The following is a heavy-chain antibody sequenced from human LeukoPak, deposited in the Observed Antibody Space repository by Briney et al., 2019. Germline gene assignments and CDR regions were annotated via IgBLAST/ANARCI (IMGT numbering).Heavy chain of an antibody. V-gene: IGHV3-74*01. J-gene: IGHJ4*02. CDR1: GFTFSSYW. D-gene: IGHD4-17*01. Sequence: GGSLRLSCAASGFTFSSYWMHWVRQAPGKGLVWVSRINSDGSSTYYADSVKGRFTISRDNAKNTLDLQMNSLRVEDTAVYYCARNGYDYGDYFDHWGQGTLVTVSS. CDR2: INSDGSST. CDR3: ARNGYDYGDYFDH.